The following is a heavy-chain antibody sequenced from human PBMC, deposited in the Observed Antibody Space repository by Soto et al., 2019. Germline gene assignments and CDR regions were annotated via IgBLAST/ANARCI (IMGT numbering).Heavy chain of an antibody. Sequence: GGSLRLSCAASGFTFSSYWMSWVRQAPGKGLEWVANIKQDGSEKYYVDSVKGRFTISRDNAKNSLYLQMNSLRPDDTAVYYCARRKERSGPHYFDYWGQGSQVTVSS. CDR2: IKQDGSEK. J-gene: IGHJ4*02. V-gene: IGHV3-7*03. D-gene: IGHD6-25*01. CDR1: GFTFSSYW. CDR3: ARRKERSGPHYFDY.